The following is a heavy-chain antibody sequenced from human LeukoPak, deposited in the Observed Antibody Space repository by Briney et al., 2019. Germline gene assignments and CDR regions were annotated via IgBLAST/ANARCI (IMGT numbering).Heavy chain of an antibody. D-gene: IGHD6-13*01. Sequence: GASVKVSCKASGYTFTGYYMHWVRQAPGQGLEWMGWISAYNGNTNYAQKLQGRVTMTTDTSTSTAYMELRSLRSDDTAVYYCARDRAGYSSSWLDYWGQGTLVTVSS. CDR2: ISAYNGNT. CDR1: GYTFTGYY. CDR3: ARDRAGYSSSWLDY. J-gene: IGHJ4*02. V-gene: IGHV1-18*04.